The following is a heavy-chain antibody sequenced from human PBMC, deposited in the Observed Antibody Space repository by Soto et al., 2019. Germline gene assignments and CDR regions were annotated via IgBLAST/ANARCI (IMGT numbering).Heavy chain of an antibody. J-gene: IGHJ4*02. D-gene: IGHD2-2*02. CDR1: GYSFTSYW. V-gene: IGHV5-51*01. CDR3: AKDVCSGATTACYTRLDS. CDR2: IYPGDSDT. Sequence: PGESLKISCKGSGYSFTSYWIGWVRQMPGKGLEWMGIIYPGDSDTRYSPSFQGQVTISADKSISTAYLQWSSLKASDSGLYYCAKDVCSGATTACYTRLDSWGQGTQVTVSS.